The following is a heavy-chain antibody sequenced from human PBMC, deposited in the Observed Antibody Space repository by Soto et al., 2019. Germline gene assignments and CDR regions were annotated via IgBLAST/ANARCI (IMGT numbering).Heavy chain of an antibody. D-gene: IGHD3-10*01. J-gene: IGHJ5*02. CDR3: AREWDYYGSGSYHNLFDP. CDR2: INAGNGNT. CDR1: GYTFTSYA. Sequence: ASVKVSCKASGYTFTSYAMHWVRQAPGQRLEWMGWINAGNGNTKYSQKFQGRVTITRDTSASTAYMELSSLRSEDTAVYYCAREWDYYGSGSYHNLFDPWGQGTLVTVSS. V-gene: IGHV1-3*01.